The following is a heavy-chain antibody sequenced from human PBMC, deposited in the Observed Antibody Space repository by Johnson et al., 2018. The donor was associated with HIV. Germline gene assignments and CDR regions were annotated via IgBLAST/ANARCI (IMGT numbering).Heavy chain of an antibody. D-gene: IGHD3-22*01. CDR2: ISWNSGSI. CDR3: ARKLSYYDITGYYGDAVDI. J-gene: IGHJ3*02. V-gene: IGHV3-9*01. CDR1: GFTFDDYA. Sequence: VQLVESGGGLVQPGRSLRLSCAASGFTFDDYAMHWVRQAPGKGLAWVSGISWNSGSIGDADYVKGRFTISRDNAKNSLYLQMNSLRAEDTALYYCARKLSYYDITGYYGDAVDIWGQGTMVTVSS.